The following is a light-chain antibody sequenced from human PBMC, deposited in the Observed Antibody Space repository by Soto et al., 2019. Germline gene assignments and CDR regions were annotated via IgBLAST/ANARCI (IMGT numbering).Light chain of an antibody. CDR1: QSIRSN. Sequence: EIVMTQSPDTLSLSPGEGATLSCRVSQSIRSNLAWYPQRPGQAPRLLMYGASTRADGIPARFTGSGSGTEFTLTISSLQSEDFEVYYGQQYHIWPPWTSGQGAKVELK. J-gene: IGKJ1*01. CDR2: GAS. CDR3: QQYHIWPPWT. V-gene: IGKV3-15*01.